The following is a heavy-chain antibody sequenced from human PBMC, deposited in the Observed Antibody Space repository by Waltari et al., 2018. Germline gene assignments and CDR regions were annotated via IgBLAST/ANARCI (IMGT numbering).Heavy chain of an antibody. Sequence: WARQMPGKGVEWRGISYPGDSETRYSPSFRGQATVSADRSISTADLQWSRLEAADTAIYYCVRRVGIAVAGAHFDYWGQGTLVTGSS. CDR2: SYPGDSET. V-gene: IGHV5-51*01. D-gene: IGHD6-19*01. J-gene: IGHJ4*02. CDR3: VRRVGIAVAGAHFDY.